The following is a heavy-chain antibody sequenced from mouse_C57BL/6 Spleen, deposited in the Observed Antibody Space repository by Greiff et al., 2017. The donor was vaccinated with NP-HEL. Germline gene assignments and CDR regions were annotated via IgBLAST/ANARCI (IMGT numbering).Heavy chain of an antibody. V-gene: IGHV1-69*01. CDR1: GYTFTSYW. J-gene: IGHJ1*03. CDR2: IDPSDSYT. CDR3: ARHYGSSYGYFDV. Sequence: QVQLQQSGAELVMPGASVKLSCKASGYTFTSYWMHWVKQRPGQGLEWIGEIDPSDSYTNYNQKFKGKSTLTVDKSSSTAYMQLSRLTSEDSAVYYCARHYGSSYGYFDVWGTGTTVTVSS. D-gene: IGHD1-1*01.